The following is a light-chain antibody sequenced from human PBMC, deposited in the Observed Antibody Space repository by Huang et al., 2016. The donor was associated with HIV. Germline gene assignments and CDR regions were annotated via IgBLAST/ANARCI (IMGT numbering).Light chain of an antibody. CDR3: QQYNNWPPYT. J-gene: IGKJ2*01. V-gene: IGKV3-15*01. Sequence: EIVMTQSPATLSVSPGERVTLSCRASQSVSRNLAWYQQKPGQAPRIIIYGASTRATGIPARFSGSGSGTEFTLTISSLQSEDFAVYYCQQYNNWPPYTFGQGTKLEIK. CDR1: QSVSRN. CDR2: GAS.